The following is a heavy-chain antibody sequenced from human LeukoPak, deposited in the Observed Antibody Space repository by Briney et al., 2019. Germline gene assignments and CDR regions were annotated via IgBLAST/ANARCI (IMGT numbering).Heavy chain of an antibody. J-gene: IGHJ3*02. V-gene: IGHV4-59*01. CDR3: ARAPPGYPYDI. D-gene: IGHD5-18*01. Sequence: PSETLSLTCSVSGASIISFYWTWIRQSPGKGLEWIGHIYRGTTSYNPSLKNRVTISADTSSNQFSLKVYSVTAADTAVYFCARAPPGYPYDIWGQGTAVTVSS. CDR1: GASIISFY. CDR2: IYRGTT.